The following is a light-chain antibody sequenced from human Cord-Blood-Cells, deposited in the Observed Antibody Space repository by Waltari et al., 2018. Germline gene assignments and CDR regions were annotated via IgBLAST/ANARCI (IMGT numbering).Light chain of an antibody. CDR2: DFS. V-gene: IGLV2-11*01. J-gene: IGLJ1*01. Sequence: QSALTQPRSVSGSPGQSVTISCTGTSSDVGGYNYVSWYQQHPGKAPKHMIYDFSTRPSGVPDRFSGSKSGDTASLTISGLQAEDEADYYCCSYAGSYTYVFGTGTKVTVL. CDR3: CSYAGSYTYV. CDR1: SSDVGGYNY.